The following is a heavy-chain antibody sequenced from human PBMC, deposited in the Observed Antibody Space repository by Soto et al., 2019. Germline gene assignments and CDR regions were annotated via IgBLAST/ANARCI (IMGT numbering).Heavy chain of an antibody. J-gene: IGHJ5*02. Sequence: EVQLVESGGGLVQPGGSLRLSCAASGFTFSSYSMNWVRQAPGKGLEWVSYISSSSTTKYYADSVKGRFTISRDNAKNSLYLLMNSLRAEDTAVYYCARDGCSGSNCLNWFDPWGLGTLVTVSS. V-gene: IGHV3-48*01. CDR2: ISSSSTTK. CDR1: GFTFSSYS. D-gene: IGHD2-15*01. CDR3: ARDGCSGSNCLNWFDP.